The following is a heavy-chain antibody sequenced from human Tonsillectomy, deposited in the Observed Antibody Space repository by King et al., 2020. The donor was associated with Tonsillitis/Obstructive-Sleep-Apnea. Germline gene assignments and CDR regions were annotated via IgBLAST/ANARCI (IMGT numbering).Heavy chain of an antibody. J-gene: IGHJ4*02. CDR1: GYSFSSKW. CDR2: IYPRDSEI. V-gene: IGHV5-51*01. CDR3: ARIFNGNDDY. Sequence: QLVQSGAEEKKPGESLKISCKDSGYSFSSKWIAWVRQMPGKGLEWMGIIYPRDSEIRYSPSFQGQVTISAERSISTAYLQWSSLKASDTAMYYCARIFNGNDDYWGQGTLVTVSS. D-gene: IGHD2-8*01.